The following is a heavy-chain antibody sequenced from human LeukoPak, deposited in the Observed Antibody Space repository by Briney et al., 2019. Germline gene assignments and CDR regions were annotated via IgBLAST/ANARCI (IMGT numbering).Heavy chain of an antibody. Sequence: GGSLRLSCAASRFTFKNSWMNWVRQAPGKGLEWVGRIKSKIDGGTTDYAAPVTGRFNISRDDSQNTLYLQMNSLKTQDTAVYYCTTLGGSYVFLDYWGQGTLVTVSS. D-gene: IGHD3-16*01. CDR3: TTLGGSYVFLDY. CDR2: IKSKIDGGTT. J-gene: IGHJ4*02. CDR1: RFTFKNSW. V-gene: IGHV3-15*01.